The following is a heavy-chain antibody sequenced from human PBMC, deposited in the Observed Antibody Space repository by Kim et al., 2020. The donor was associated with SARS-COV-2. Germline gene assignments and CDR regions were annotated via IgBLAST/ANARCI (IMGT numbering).Heavy chain of an antibody. J-gene: IGHJ3*02. V-gene: IGHV1-69*04. D-gene: IGHD2-15*01. CDR3: ARGYCSGGSCSGDSAFDI. Sequence: QGRVTITADKSTSTAYMELSSLRSEDTAVYYCARGYCSGGSCSGDSAFDIWGQGTMVTVSS.